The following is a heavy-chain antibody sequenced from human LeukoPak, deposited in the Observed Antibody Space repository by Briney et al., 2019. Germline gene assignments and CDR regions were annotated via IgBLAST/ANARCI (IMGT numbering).Heavy chain of an antibody. CDR2: IIPIFGTA. J-gene: IGHJ4*02. CDR1: GGTFSSYA. D-gene: IGHD3-10*01. V-gene: IGHV1-69*13. Sequence: GASVKVSCKASGGTFSSYAISWVRQAPGQGLEWMGGIIPIFGTANYAQKFQGRVTITADESTSTAYMELSSLRSEDTAVYYCARDDFYGSGRLRFDYWGQGTLVTVSS. CDR3: ARDDFYGSGRLRFDY.